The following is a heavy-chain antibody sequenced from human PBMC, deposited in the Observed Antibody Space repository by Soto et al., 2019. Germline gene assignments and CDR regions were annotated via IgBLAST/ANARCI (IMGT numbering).Heavy chain of an antibody. CDR3: AKDQSGYDHYAMDV. V-gene: IGHV3-30*18. CDR2: ISYDGTNR. J-gene: IGHJ6*02. D-gene: IGHD3-3*01. CDR1: GFTFSTYG. Sequence: QVQLVESGGGVVQPGRSLRLSWAASGFTFSTYGMHWVRRAPGKGLEWVAVISYDGTNRNHADSVKGRFTISRDNSKNTLHLQMSSLRAEDTAVYYCAKDQSGYDHYAMDVWDQGTAVTVSS.